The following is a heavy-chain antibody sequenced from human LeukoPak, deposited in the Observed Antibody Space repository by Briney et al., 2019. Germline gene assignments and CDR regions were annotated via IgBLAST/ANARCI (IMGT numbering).Heavy chain of an antibody. CDR1: GFTFNSYE. J-gene: IGHJ6*02. V-gene: IGHV3-48*03. D-gene: IGHD3-3*01. Sequence: AGGSLRLSCAASGFTFNSYEMNWVRQAPGKGLEWVSYISSSGSTIYYADSVKGRLTISRDNAKNSLYLQMNSLRAEDTAVYYCARRGITIFGAARVYYYYGMDVWGQGTTVTVSS. CDR2: ISSSGSTI. CDR3: ARRGITIFGAARVYYYYGMDV.